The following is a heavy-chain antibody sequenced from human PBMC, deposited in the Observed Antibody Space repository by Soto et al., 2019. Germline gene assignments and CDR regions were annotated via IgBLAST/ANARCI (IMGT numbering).Heavy chain of an antibody. V-gene: IGHV4-34*01. Sequence: QVQLQQWGAGLLKPSETLSLTCAVYGGSFSGYYWSWIRQPPGKGLEWIGEINHSGSTNYNPSLKSRVTISVDTSKNQFSLKLSSVTAADTAVYYCARGPHDYGADYWGQGTLVTVSS. J-gene: IGHJ4*02. D-gene: IGHD4-17*01. CDR3: ARGPHDYGADY. CDR2: INHSGST. CDR1: GGSFSGYY.